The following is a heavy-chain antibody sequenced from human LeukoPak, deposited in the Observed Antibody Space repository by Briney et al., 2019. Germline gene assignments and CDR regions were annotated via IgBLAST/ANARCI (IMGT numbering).Heavy chain of an antibody. CDR1: GFTFSSYA. D-gene: IGHD5-12*01. CDR3: ARDQYGGYDIDY. CDR2: ISYDGSNK. Sequence: GGSLRLSCAASGFTFSSYAMHWVRQAPGKGLEWVAVISYDGSNKYYADSVKGRFTISRDNSKNTLYLQMNSLRAEDTAVYYCARDQYGGYDIDYWGQGTLVTVSS. V-gene: IGHV3-30*04. J-gene: IGHJ4*02.